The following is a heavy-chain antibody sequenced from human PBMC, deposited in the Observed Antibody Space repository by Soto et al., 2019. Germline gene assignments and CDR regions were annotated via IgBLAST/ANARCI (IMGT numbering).Heavy chain of an antibody. CDR3: AKDVLYGDYPY. CDR1: GFTFSSYG. V-gene: IGHV3-30*18. D-gene: IGHD4-17*01. J-gene: IGHJ4*02. Sequence: QVQLVESGGGVVQPGWSLRLSCAASGFTFSSYGMHWVRQAPGKGLEWVAVISYDGSNKYYADSVKGRFTISRDNSKNTLYLQMNSLRAEDTAVYYCAKDVLYGDYPYWGQGTLVTVSS. CDR2: ISYDGSNK.